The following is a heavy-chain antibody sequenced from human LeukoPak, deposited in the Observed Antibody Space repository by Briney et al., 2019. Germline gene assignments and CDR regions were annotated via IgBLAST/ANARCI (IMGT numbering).Heavy chain of an antibody. V-gene: IGHV4-34*01. CDR3: ARGTPRRNIVVVVAATGFDY. CDR2: INHSGST. CDR1: GGSFSGYY. D-gene: IGHD2-15*01. J-gene: IGHJ4*02. Sequence: SETLSLTCAVYGGSFSGYYWSWIRQPPGKGLEWIGEINHSGSTNYNPSLKSRVTISVDTSKNQFSLKLSSVTAADTAVYYCARGTPRRNIVVVVAATGFDYWGQGTLVTVSS.